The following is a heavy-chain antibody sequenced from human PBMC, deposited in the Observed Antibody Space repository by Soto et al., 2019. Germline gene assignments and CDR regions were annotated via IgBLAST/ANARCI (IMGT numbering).Heavy chain of an antibody. CDR1: GTSMSEYF. D-gene: IGHD3-10*01. CDR2: IYYLGST. Sequence: DTPSVPCTVSGTSMSEYFGSWMRRSPGKGLEWIGYIYYLGSTDYNPSLKSRVTISVDTSKRQFSLRLTSVTAADTAVYYCAREGYDGSGSPYPAFWGPGTQGT. J-gene: IGHJ4*02. V-gene: IGHV4-59*01. CDR3: AREGYDGSGSPYPAF.